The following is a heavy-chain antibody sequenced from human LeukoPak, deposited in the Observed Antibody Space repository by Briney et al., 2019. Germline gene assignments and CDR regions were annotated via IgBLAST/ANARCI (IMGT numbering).Heavy chain of an antibody. CDR1: GYTFNVYY. Sequence: GASVTVSCKASGYTFNVYYKHWVRQAPGQGLEWMGWINPNSGGTNYAQKFQGRVTMTRDTSISTAYMELSRLRSDDTTMYYCARSSGWKYNIDYWGQGTLVTVSS. J-gene: IGHJ4*02. V-gene: IGHV1-2*02. CDR2: INPNSGGT. D-gene: IGHD6-19*01. CDR3: ARSSGWKYNIDY.